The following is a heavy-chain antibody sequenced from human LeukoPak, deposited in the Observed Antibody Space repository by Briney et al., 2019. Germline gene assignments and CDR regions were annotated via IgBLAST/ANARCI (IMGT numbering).Heavy chain of an antibody. D-gene: IGHD1-7*01. Sequence: GASVKVSCKASGYTFTGYYMHWVRQAPGQGLEWMGWINPNSGGTNYAQKFQGRVTITRDTSISTAYMELSRLRSDDTAVYYCARVEVTGTWGAFDIWGQGTMVTVSS. CDR2: INPNSGGT. J-gene: IGHJ3*02. CDR3: ARVEVTGTWGAFDI. CDR1: GYTFTGYY. V-gene: IGHV1-2*02.